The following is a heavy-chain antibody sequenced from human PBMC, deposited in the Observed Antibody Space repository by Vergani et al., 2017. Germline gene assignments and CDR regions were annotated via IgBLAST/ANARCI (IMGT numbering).Heavy chain of an antibody. V-gene: IGHV5-51*01. CDR1: ANSFTNYW. Sequence: EVQLVQSGAEVKKPGESLKISCQGSANSFTNYWIAWVRQMPGKGLEWMGIIYTGDSDTKYSPSFQGQVTISADKSISTAYLQWSSLKASDSAMYYCARNRGYYYDNSNYRYYYYGMDVWGQGTTVIVSS. CDR2: IYTGDSDT. J-gene: IGHJ6*02. D-gene: IGHD3-22*01. CDR3: ARNRGYYYDNSNYRYYYYGMDV.